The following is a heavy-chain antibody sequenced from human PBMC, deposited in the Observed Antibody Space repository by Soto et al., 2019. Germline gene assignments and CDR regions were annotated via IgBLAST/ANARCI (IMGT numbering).Heavy chain of an antibody. CDR3: ARWGDWMQQVL. CDR2: IYHSGST. D-gene: IGHD5-18*01. J-gene: IGHJ4*02. V-gene: IGHV4-4*02. CDR1: GGSIRSNKW. Sequence: QVQLQESGPGLVKPSGTLSLTCGVSGGSIRSNKWWSWVRQPPGKGLEWIGEIYHSGSTNYNPSLKSRVTISVAKSKNQIPLKLTSVTAAETAVYYCARWGDWMQQVLWGQGTLVTVSS.